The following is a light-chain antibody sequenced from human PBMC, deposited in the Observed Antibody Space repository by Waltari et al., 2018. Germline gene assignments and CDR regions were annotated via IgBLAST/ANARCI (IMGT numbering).Light chain of an antibody. V-gene: IGLV3-21*02. CDR1: TIGGRS. CDR2: LDS. CDR3: HVWDGKTVM. Sequence: SSVLTQAPSVSVAPGPTATVTCGGDTIGGRSDHWYQQRPGRAPVLVVYLDSDRPSGIPDRFSGSKSGNAATLTISRVEAGDEADYYCHVWDGKTVMFGGGTKLTVL. J-gene: IGLJ3*02.